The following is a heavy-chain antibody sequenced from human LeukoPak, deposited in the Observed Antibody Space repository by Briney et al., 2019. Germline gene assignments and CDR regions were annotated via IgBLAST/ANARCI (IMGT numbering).Heavy chain of an antibody. D-gene: IGHD6-13*01. CDR3: ARESPEVSAAGTFFDY. V-gene: IGHV4-59*01. Sequence: SETLSLTCTVSGGSISSYHWSWIRQPAGKGLEWIGYIYYSGSTNYNPSLKSRVTISVDTSKNQFSLKLSSVTAADTAVYYCARESPEVSAAGTFFDYWGQGILVTVSS. CDR1: GGSISSYH. CDR2: IYYSGST. J-gene: IGHJ4*02.